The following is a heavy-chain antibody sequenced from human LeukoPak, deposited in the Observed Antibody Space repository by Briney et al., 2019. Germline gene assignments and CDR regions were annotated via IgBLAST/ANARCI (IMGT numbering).Heavy chain of an antibody. D-gene: IGHD3-16*01. CDR1: GGSISSSSFY. J-gene: IGHJ3*01. V-gene: IGHV4-39*01. Sequence: SETLSLTCTVSGGSISSSSFYWSWIRQPPGKGLEWIGSIYYSGSTYYNPSLKSRVTVSVDTSKNEFSLRLSSVTAADTAVYYCAHFRGGAFDFWGRGTMVTVSS. CDR2: IYYSGST. CDR3: AHFRGGAFDF.